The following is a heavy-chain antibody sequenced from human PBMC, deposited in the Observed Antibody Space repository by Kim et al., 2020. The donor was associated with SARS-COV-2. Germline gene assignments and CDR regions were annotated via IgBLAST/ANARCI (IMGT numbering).Heavy chain of an antibody. CDR1: GFTFSSYG. CDR3: AKGSGRYSGSYYDY. D-gene: IGHD1-26*01. V-gene: IGHV3-30*18. CDR2: ISYDGSNK. Sequence: GGSLRLSCAASGFTFSSYGMHWVRQAPGKGLEWVALISYDGSNKYYADSVKGRFTISRDNSKNTLYLQMNSLRAEDTAVYYCAKGSGRYSGSYYDYWGQGTLVTVSS. J-gene: IGHJ4*02.